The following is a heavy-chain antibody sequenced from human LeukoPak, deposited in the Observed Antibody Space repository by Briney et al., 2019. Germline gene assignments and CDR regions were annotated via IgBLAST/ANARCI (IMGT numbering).Heavy chain of an antibody. D-gene: IGHD3-10*01. J-gene: IGHJ6*02. CDR2: ISSSSSYI. CDR1: GFTFSSYS. V-gene: IGHV3-21*04. CDR3: ARAGRSPYYGSGSYYNGFHYYYGMDV. Sequence: PGGSLRLSCAASGFTFSSYSMNWVRQAPGKGLEWVSSISSSSSYIYYADSVKGRFTISRDNAKNSLYLQMNSLRAEDTAVYYCARAGRSPYYGSGSYYNGFHYYYGMDVWGQGTTVTVSS.